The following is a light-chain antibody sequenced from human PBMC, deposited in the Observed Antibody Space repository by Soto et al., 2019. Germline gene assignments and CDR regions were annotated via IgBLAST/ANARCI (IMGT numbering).Light chain of an antibody. CDR3: QQFDRSLPSWT. CDR2: GAS. V-gene: IGKV3-20*01. J-gene: IGKJ1*01. CDR1: QSVSSNY. Sequence: ETVLTQSPGTLSLSPGERATLSCRASQSVSSNYLAWYQHMPGQAPRLLIYGASTRATGIADRFSGSGSGTDCNLTISRLEPEHFAVYYCQQFDRSLPSWTFGQGTKVE.